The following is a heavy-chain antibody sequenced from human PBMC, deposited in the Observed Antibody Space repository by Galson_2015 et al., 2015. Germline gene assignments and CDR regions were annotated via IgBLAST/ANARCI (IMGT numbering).Heavy chain of an antibody. D-gene: IGHD2-2*03. CDR3: ARDVGYCSSTSCYAPTH. J-gene: IGHJ4*02. CDR2: ISYDGSNK. CDR1: GFTFSSYA. Sequence: SLRLSCAASGFTFSSYAMHWVRQAPGEGLEWVAVISYDGSNKYYADSVKGRFTISRDNSKNTLYLQMNSLRAEDTAVYYCARDVGYCSSTSCYAPTHWGQGTLVTVSS. V-gene: IGHV3-30*01.